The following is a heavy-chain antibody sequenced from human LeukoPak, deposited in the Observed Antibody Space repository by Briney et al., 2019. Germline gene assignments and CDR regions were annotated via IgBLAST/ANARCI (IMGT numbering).Heavy chain of an antibody. Sequence: GGSLRLSCAASGFTFSSYTMNWVRQAPGKGLEWVSAISGSGGSTYYADSVKGRFTISRDNSKNTLYLQMNSLRAEDTAVYYCAKEAIQLSHRAADYWGQGTLVTVSS. CDR1: GFTFSSYT. CDR2: ISGSGGST. V-gene: IGHV3-23*01. J-gene: IGHJ4*02. D-gene: IGHD5-18*01. CDR3: AKEAIQLSHRAADY.